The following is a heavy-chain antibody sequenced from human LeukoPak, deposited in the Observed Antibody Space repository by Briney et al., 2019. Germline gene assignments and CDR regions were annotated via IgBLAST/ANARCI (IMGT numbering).Heavy chain of an antibody. D-gene: IGHD5-18*01. CDR3: ARLPLTARRHFEY. J-gene: IGHJ4*02. Sequence: GGSLRLSCAASGFTFSSYWMSWVRQTPGKGLEWVANIKEDGSEKYYLGSVKGRFTISRDNAKNSLYLQMNSLRAEDTAVFYCARLPLTARRHFEYWGQGTLVTVSS. CDR2: IKEDGSEK. V-gene: IGHV3-7*05. CDR1: GFTFSSYW.